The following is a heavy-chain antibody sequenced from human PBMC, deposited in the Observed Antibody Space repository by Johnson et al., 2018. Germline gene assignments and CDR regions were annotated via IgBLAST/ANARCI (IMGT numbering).Heavy chain of an antibody. CDR1: GFTFSSYG. D-gene: IGHD6-19*01. Sequence: QVQLVQSGGGVVQPGRSLRLSCAASGFTFSSYGMHWVRQAPGKGLEWVAVIWYVGSNKYYADSVKGRFTISRDNSKNTLDLQMNSRRAEDTAVDYWSRERRVQWLGVGDYYGMDVWGQGTTVTVSS. V-gene: IGHV3-33*01. CDR3: SRERRVQWLGVGDYYGMDV. J-gene: IGHJ6*02. CDR2: IWYVGSNK.